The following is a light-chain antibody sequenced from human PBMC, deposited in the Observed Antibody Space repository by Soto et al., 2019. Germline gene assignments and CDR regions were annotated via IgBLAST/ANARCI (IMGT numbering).Light chain of an antibody. CDR1: QSVSTR. Sequence: DIQITQSPPSLCSWLVDRVTIICRASQSVSTRLAWYQQKPGKAPKVLIYDASSLESGVPSRFSGSGSGTEFTLTISSLQPDDFATYYCQQYNSYSPGYTFGQGTKVDI. J-gene: IGKJ2*01. CDR2: DAS. V-gene: IGKV1-5*02. CDR3: QQYNSYSPGYT.